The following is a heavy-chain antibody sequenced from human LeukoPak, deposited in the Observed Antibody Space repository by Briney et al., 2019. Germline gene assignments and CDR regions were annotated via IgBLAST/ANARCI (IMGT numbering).Heavy chain of an antibody. CDR1: GFTFDIYA. J-gene: IGHJ4*02. D-gene: IGHD3-3*01. V-gene: IGHV3-48*01. Sequence: GGSLRLSCAASGFTFDIYAMNWVRQAPGKGLEWLSYISSNSGTIHYADSVEGRFTISRDNAKNSLYLQMNSLRAEDTAVYYCATGSYYDFWSVYYKYYFDYWGQGILVTVSS. CDR3: ATGSYYDFWSVYYKYYFDY. CDR2: ISSNSGTI.